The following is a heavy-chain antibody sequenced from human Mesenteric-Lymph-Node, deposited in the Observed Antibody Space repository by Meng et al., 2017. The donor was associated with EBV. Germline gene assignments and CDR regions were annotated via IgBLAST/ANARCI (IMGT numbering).Heavy chain of an antibody. J-gene: IGHJ4*02. CDR1: GGSVTSGSYY. V-gene: IGHV4-61*01. CDR2: IHYSGST. Sequence: QARLQESGPGLGKPLETLSLTCTVAGGSVTSGSYYWNWIRQPPGKRLEWIGYIHYSGSTNYNPSLKSQITISVDTSKNQLSLRVSHVTAADTAVYYCARGRRGVQYFDFWGQGALVTVSS. D-gene: IGHD1-1*01. CDR3: ARGRRGVQYFDF.